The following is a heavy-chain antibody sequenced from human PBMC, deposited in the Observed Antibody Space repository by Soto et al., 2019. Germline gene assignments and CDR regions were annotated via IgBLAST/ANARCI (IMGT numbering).Heavy chain of an antibody. J-gene: IGHJ5*02. D-gene: IGHD1-26*01. CDR3: AREGGAVGPHASWFDP. V-gene: IGHV4-59*01. Sequence: KASETLSLTCSVSNVSISSSYWNWLRQAPGKGLEWIGYIYYSGSTNYNPSLKSRVTISVDTSKNQFSLKLSSVTAADTAVYYCAREGGAVGPHASWFDPWGQGTLVTVSS. CDR1: NVSISSSY. CDR2: IYYSGST.